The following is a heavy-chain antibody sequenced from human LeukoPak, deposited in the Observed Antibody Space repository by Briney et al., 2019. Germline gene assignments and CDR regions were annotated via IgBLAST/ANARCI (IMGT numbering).Heavy chain of an antibody. CDR2: ISGSGSSM. Sequence: GGSLRLSCAASGFTFSDYYMSWLRQAPGKGLEWISYISGSGSSMYYADSVKGRFTISRDNAKNSLYLQMNSLRAEDTAVYYCATHDFSGAYYFDYWGQGTLVTVSS. CDR3: ATHDFSGAYYFDY. CDR1: GFTFSDYY. V-gene: IGHV3-11*01. D-gene: IGHD3/OR15-3a*01. J-gene: IGHJ4*02.